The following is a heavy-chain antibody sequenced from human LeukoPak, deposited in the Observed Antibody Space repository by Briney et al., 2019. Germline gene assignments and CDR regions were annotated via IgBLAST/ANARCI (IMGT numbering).Heavy chain of an antibody. J-gene: IGHJ3*02. CDR2: ISYDGSNK. CDR3: AKAASPGHDAFDI. D-gene: IGHD3-10*01. CDR1: GYTFSRWG. Sequence: PESSLTLSCAASGYTFSRWGVHWVRQSPDKGLEGGGVISYDGSNKYYADSVKGRFTISRDNSKNTLYLQMNSLRAEDTAVYYCAKAASPGHDAFDIWGQGTMVTVSS. V-gene: IGHV3-30*18.